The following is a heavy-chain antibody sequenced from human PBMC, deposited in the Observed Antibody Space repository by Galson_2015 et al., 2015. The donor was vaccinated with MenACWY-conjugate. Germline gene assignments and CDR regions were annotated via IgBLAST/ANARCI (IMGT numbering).Heavy chain of an antibody. CDR3: FAINSGIDD. V-gene: IGHV3-33*01. Sequence: SLRLSCAASGFTFSRYAMHWVRQAPGKGLEWVAVIWYDGSKTYYADSVKGRFTISRDNSKNTAYLQMNSLRAEDTAIYYCFAINSGIDDWGQGTLVAVSS. J-gene: IGHJ4*02. D-gene: IGHD5-12*01. CDR1: GFTFSRYA. CDR2: IWYDGSKT.